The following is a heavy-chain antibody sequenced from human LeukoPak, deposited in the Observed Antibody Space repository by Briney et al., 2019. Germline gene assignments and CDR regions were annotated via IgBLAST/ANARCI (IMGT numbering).Heavy chain of an antibody. D-gene: IGHD3-10*01. CDR2: MNPNSGNT. CDR1: GYTFTSYD. V-gene: IGHV1-8*03. Sequence: ASVKVSCKASGYTFTSYDINWVRQATGQGLEWMGWMNPNSGNTGYAQKFQGRVTITRNTSTSTAYMELSSLRSEDTAVYYCARAMVRGVIIRSYYFDYWGQGTLVTVSS. CDR3: ARAMVRGVIIRSYYFDY. J-gene: IGHJ4*02.